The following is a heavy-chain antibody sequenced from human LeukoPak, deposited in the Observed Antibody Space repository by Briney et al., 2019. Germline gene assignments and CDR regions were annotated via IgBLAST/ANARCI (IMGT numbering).Heavy chain of an antibody. V-gene: IGHV3-30*04. CDR3: ARWRPDSGYDL. D-gene: IGHD5-12*01. Sequence: GGSLRLSCAASGFTFSTYAMHWVRQAPGKGLEWVALVSYDGSNKYYADSVKGRFTISRDNSKNTLYLQMNSLRAGDTAVYYCARWRPDSGYDLWGQGTLVTVSS. CDR2: VSYDGSNK. CDR1: GFTFSTYA. J-gene: IGHJ4*02.